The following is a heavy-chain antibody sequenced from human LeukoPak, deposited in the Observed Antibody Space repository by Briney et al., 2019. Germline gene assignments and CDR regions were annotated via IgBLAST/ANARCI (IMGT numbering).Heavy chain of an antibody. CDR3: ANTQYSTGWHFDY. V-gene: IGHV3-23*01. CDR2: ISGSDRST. Sequence: GGSLRLSCAASGFTFSSYAMSWVRQAPGKGLEWVSAISGSDRSTYHADSYYADSVRGRFTISRDNSKNTLYLQMNSLRAEDTAVYYCANTQYSTGWHFDYWGQGALVTVSS. J-gene: IGHJ4*02. CDR1: GFTFSSYA. D-gene: IGHD6-19*01.